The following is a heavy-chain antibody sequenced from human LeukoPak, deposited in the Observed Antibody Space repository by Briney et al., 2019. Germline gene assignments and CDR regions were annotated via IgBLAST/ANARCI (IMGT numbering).Heavy chain of an antibody. D-gene: IGHD6-19*01. CDR1: GFTVSSNY. J-gene: IGHJ4*02. V-gene: IGHV3-66*01. Sequence: TGGSLRLSCAASGFTVSSNYMSWVRQAPGKGLEWVSVIYSGGSTYYADSVKGRFTISRDNSKNTLYLQMNSLRAEDTAVYYCASPLLSSSGWYYFDYWGQGTLVTVSS. CDR3: ASPLLSSSGWYYFDY. CDR2: IYSGGST.